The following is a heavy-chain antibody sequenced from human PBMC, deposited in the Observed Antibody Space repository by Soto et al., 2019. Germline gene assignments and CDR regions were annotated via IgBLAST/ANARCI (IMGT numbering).Heavy chain of an antibody. CDR3: ARHADLYYFDY. CDR2: ISYSGRT. V-gene: IGHV4-39*01. Sequence: QLQLQESGPGLVKPSETLSLTCTVSGGSISGNNYFWGWIRQPPGKALEWIGSISYSGRTYYTPSLKSRVTISVDTSKNQFSLKLSSVTAADTAVYYCARHADLYYFDYWGQGTLVTVSS. J-gene: IGHJ4*02. CDR1: GGSISGNNYF.